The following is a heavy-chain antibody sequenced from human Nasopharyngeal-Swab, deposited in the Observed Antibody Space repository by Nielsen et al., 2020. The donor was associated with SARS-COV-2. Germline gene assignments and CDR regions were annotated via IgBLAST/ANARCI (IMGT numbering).Heavy chain of an antibody. D-gene: IGHD6-19*01. J-gene: IGHJ4*02. CDR1: GFIFSASA. Sequence: GESLKISCAASGFIFSASAIHWVRQASGKGLEWVGRIGDKDNNYATTYGASVQGRFTISRDDSKNTAFLQMDSLKTEDTALYYCAARTVSSGWYVGFDYWGQGTLVTVSS. V-gene: IGHV3-73*01. CDR2: IGDKDNNYAT. CDR3: AARTVSSGWYVGFDY.